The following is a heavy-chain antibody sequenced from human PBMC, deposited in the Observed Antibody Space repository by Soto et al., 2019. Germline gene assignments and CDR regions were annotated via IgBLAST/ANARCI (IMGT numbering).Heavy chain of an antibody. D-gene: IGHD1-7*01. CDR1: GLTFSNYA. Sequence: EVRLLESGGGLVKPGGSLRLSCATSGLTFSNYAMSWVRQAPGGGLGWVSSMSGSSSTTYYGDSLKGRFTISRDRSKNTLYLQMSSLRAEDTALYYCAKNQERELPRVIDFWGQGTLVTVSS. J-gene: IGHJ4*02. CDR3: AKNQERELPRVIDF. V-gene: IGHV3-23*01. CDR2: MSGSSSTT.